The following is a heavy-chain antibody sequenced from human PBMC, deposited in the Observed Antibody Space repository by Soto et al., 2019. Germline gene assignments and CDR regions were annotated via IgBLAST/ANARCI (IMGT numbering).Heavy chain of an antibody. D-gene: IGHD6-25*01. V-gene: IGHV4-4*07. CDR2: IYTSGKI. CDR3: AKDDGSAAGD. CDR1: GGSISGFY. Sequence: QVQLQASGPGLVKPSETRSLTCTVSGGSISGFYWSWFRQPAGRGLEGIGRIYTSGKISYNPSLKSRVTMSIDTYRNQFSLRLNPVTAADTAVYYCAKDDGSAAGDWGQGTQVTVSS. J-gene: IGHJ4*02.